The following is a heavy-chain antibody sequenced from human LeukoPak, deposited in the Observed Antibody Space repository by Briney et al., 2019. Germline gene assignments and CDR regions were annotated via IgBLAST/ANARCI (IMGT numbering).Heavy chain of an antibody. CDR3: ARDWDCSRTNCHGALGY. V-gene: IGHV3-74*01. CDR1: GFTFSSYW. J-gene: IGHJ4*02. Sequence: GGSLRLSCAASGFTFSSYWMHWVRQAPGKGLVWVSRINSDGSSTSYADSVKGRFTISRDNAKNTLYLQMNSLRAEDTAVYYCARDWDCSRTNCHGALGYWGQGTLVTVSS. D-gene: IGHD2-2*01. CDR2: INSDGSST.